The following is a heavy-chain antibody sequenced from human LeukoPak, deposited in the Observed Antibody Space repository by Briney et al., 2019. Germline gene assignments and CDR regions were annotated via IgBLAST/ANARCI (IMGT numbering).Heavy chain of an antibody. D-gene: IGHD3-22*01. CDR3: ARHDSWAGWIDP. CDR2: IYSGGTT. V-gene: IGHV3-53*01. J-gene: IGHJ5*02. Sequence: GGSLRLSCAASGFTVSDNYMSWVRQAPGKGLEWVSVIYSGGTTYSADSVKGRFTISRDNSKNTLYLQMSSLRAEDTAVYYCARHDSWAGWIDPWGQGTLVTVSS. CDR1: GFTVSDNY.